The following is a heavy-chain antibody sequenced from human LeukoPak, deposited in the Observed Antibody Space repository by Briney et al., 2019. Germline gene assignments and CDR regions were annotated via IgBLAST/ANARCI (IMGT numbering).Heavy chain of an antibody. CDR1: GFTFSSYA. Sequence: PGGSLRLSCAASGFTFSSYAMSWVRQAPGKGLEWVSAISGSGGSTYYADSVKGRFTISRDNSKNTLYLQMNSLRAEDTAVYYCAKDNSPITMVRGVFVYWGQGTLVTVSS. J-gene: IGHJ4*02. V-gene: IGHV3-23*01. CDR2: ISGSGGST. CDR3: AKDNSPITMVRGVFVY. D-gene: IGHD3-10*01.